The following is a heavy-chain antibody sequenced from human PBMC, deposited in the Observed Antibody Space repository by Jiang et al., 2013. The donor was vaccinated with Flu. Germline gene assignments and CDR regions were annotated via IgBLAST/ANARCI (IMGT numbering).Heavy chain of an antibody. J-gene: IGHJ1*01. CDR3: ASWDEGNDYGDYGVEYFQH. V-gene: IGHV3-53*01. Sequence: ASGFTVSSNYMSWVRQAPGKGLEWVSVIYSGGSTYYADSVKGRFTISRDNSKNTLYLQMNSLRAEDTAVYYCASWDEGNDYGDYGVEYFQHWGQGTLVTVSS. CDR2: IYSGGST. D-gene: IGHD4-17*01. CDR1: GFTVSSNY.